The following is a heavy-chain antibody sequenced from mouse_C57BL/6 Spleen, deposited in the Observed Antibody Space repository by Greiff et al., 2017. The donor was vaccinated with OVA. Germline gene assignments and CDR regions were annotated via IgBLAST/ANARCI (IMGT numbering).Heavy chain of an antibody. CDR3: AILTGDWYFDV. Sequence: EVKLVESEGGLVQPGSSMKLSCTASGFTFSDYYMAWVRQVPEKGLEWVANINYDGSSTYYLDSLKSRFIISRDNAKNILYLQMSSLKSEDTATYYCAILTGDWYFDVWGTGTTVTVSS. V-gene: IGHV5-16*01. CDR2: INYDGSST. J-gene: IGHJ1*03. D-gene: IGHD4-1*01. CDR1: GFTFSDYY.